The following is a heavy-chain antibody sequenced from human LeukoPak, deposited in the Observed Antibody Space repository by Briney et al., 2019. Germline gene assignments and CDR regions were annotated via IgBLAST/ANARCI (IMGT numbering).Heavy chain of an antibody. CDR3: ARRQGTTLSFDY. CDR1: GYTFTSYG. CDR2: INAYNGNT. V-gene: IGHV1-18*01. Sequence: ASVKVSCKASGYTFTSYGFSWVRHAPGQGLEWMGWINAYNGNTNYAQKLQGRVTMTTDTSTSTAYMELRSLRFDDTAVYYCARRQGTTLSFDYWGQGTLVTVSS. D-gene: IGHD1-1*01. J-gene: IGHJ4*02.